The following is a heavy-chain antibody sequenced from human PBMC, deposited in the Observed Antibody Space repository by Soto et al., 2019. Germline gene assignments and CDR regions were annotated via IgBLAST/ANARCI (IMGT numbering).Heavy chain of an antibody. CDR2: ISYDGSNK. Sequence: GGSLRLSCAASGFTFSSYVMHWVRQSPGKGLEWVAVISYDGSNKYYADSVKGRFTISRDNSKNTLYLQMNSLRAEDTAVYYCAKDGYYYDSSGYFDYWGQGTLVTVSS. CDR1: GFTFSSYV. CDR3: AKDGYYYDSSGYFDY. J-gene: IGHJ4*02. V-gene: IGHV3-30*18. D-gene: IGHD3-22*01.